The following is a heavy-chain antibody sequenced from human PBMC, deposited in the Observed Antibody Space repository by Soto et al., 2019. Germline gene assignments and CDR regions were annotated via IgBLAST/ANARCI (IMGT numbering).Heavy chain of an antibody. D-gene: IGHD2-15*01. CDR2: IDPSDSYS. CDR1: GYSFTSYW. Sequence: PGESLKISCKGSGYSFTSYWIGWVRQMPGKGLEWMGRIDPSDSYSNYSPSFEGHVTISADKSISTAYLQCSSLKASDTAMYYCARFDIGALDPWGQGTLVTVSS. V-gene: IGHV5-10-1*01. J-gene: IGHJ5*02. CDR3: ARFDIGALDP.